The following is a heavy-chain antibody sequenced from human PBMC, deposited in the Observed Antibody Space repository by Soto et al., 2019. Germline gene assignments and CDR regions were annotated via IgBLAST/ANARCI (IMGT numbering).Heavy chain of an antibody. Sequence: QVQLVQSGAEVKKPGSSMKVSCKASGGTFSSYAISWVRQAPGQGLEWMGGIIPIFGTANYAQKFQGRVTITADESTSTAYMELSSLRSEDTAVYYCAAPKWQVVQGNDAFDIWGQGTMVTVSS. CDR1: GGTFSSYA. J-gene: IGHJ3*02. D-gene: IGHD6-13*01. CDR3: AAPKWQVVQGNDAFDI. V-gene: IGHV1-69*01. CDR2: IIPIFGTA.